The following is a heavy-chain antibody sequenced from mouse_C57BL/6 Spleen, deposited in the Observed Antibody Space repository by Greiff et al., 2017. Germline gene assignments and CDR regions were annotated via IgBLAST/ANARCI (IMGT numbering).Heavy chain of an antibody. J-gene: IGHJ2*01. D-gene: IGHD3-2*02. V-gene: IGHV5-6*01. CDR1: GFTFSSYG. CDR3: AKQAQATFYYFDY. CDR2: ISSGGSYT. Sequence: DVQLVESGGDLVKPGGSLKLSCAASGFTFSSYGMSWVRQTPDKRLEWVATISSGGSYTYYPDSVKGRFTISRDNAKNTLYLQMCSLKSEDTAMYYCAKQAQATFYYFDYWGQGTTLTVSS.